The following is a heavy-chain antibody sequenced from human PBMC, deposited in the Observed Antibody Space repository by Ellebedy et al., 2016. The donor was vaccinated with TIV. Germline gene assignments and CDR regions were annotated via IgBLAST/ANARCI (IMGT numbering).Heavy chain of an antibody. CDR1: GYPFISYG. V-gene: IGHV1-18*01. CDR2: ISAYNGDA. Sequence: AASVKVSCKASGYPFISYGISWVRQAPGQGLEWMGWISAYNGDANYAQNVRGRLTMTTDTSTNTAYMDLRSLISDDTAVYYCARDRDVLTGFANWFDPWGQGTLVTVSS. J-gene: IGHJ5*02. D-gene: IGHD3-9*01. CDR3: ARDRDVLTGFANWFDP.